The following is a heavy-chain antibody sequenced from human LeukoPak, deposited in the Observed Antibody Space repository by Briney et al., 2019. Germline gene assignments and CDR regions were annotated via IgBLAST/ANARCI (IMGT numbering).Heavy chain of an antibody. CDR2: ISSSSYT. J-gene: IGHJ4*02. CDR3: ARDRWYGDYSGKYYFDY. D-gene: IGHD4-17*01. CDR1: GFTFSDYY. Sequence: GGSLRLSCAASGFTFSDYYMSWIRQAPGKGLGWVSYISSSSYTNYADSVKGRFTISRDNAKNSLYLQMNSLRAEDTAVYYCARDRWYGDYSGKYYFDYWGQGTLVTVSS. V-gene: IGHV3-11*06.